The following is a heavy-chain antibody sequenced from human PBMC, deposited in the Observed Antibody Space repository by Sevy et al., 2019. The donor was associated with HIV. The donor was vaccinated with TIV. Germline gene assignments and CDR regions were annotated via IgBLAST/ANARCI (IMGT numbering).Heavy chain of an antibody. V-gene: IGHV1-8*01. CDR2: MNPNSGNT. J-gene: IGHJ6*02. D-gene: IGHD3-22*01. CDR3: ARAYDSSGYHYYYYYYGMDV. Sequence: ASVKVSCKASGYTFTSYDINWVRQATGQGLEWMGWMNPNSGNTGYAQKFQGRVTMTRNTSISTAYMELSSLRSEETAVYYCARAYDSSGYHYYYYYYGMDVWGQGTTVTVSS. CDR1: GYTFTSYD.